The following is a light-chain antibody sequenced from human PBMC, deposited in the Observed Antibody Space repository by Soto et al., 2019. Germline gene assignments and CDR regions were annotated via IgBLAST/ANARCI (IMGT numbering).Light chain of an antibody. CDR2: GVS. Sequence: EIVLTQSPGTLSLSPGQRATLSCRASQRLSASDIAWYQQKPGQAPKFLIYGVSSRATGIPDRFSGSGSGTDFTLTISRLEPEDFAVYYCQQYNNWPRTFGQGTKVDI. CDR1: QRLSASD. CDR3: QQYNNWPRT. J-gene: IGKJ1*01. V-gene: IGKV3-20*01.